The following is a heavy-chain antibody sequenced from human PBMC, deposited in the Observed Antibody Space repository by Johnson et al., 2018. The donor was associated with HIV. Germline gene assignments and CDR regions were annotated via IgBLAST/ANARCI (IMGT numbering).Heavy chain of an antibody. CDR2: ISYDGTNK. CDR3: AKDVNEWVAWIQLWAPAFDI. V-gene: IGHV3-30*18. J-gene: IGHJ3*02. CDR1: GFTFSSYG. Sequence: QMLLVESGGGVVQPGRSLRLSCAASGFTFSSYGMHWVRQAPGKGLEWVAVISYDGTNKYYADSAKGRFTISRDNSRNTLFLQMNSLRAEDTAVYYCAKDVNEWVAWIQLWAPAFDIWGQGTMVTVS. D-gene: IGHD5-18*01.